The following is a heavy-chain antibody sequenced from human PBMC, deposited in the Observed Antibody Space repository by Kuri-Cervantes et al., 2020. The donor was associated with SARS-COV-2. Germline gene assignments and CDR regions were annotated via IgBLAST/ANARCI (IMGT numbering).Heavy chain of an antibody. CDR1: GGTFSSYA. Sequence: ASVKVSCKASGGTFSSYAISWVRQAPGQGLEWMGWISAYNGNTNYAQKLQGRVTMTTDTSTSTAYMELRSLRSDDTAVYYCSRGPDIVVVPAATLLFYYGMDVWGQGTTVTVSS. CDR3: SRGPDIVVVPAATLLFYYGMDV. J-gene: IGHJ6*02. V-gene: IGHV1-18*01. CDR2: ISAYNGNT. D-gene: IGHD2-2*01.